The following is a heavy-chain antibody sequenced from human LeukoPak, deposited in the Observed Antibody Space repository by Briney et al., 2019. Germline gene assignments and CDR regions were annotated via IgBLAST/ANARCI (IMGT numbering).Heavy chain of an antibody. D-gene: IGHD6-19*01. J-gene: IGHJ2*01. CDR1: GFTFHEYA. CDR2: ISWYSGTI. Sequence: GRALRLSWAASGFTFHEYAMHWLRPAPGKGLDGVSGISWYSGTIGYADSVKGRFTISRDNAKNSLYLQMNSLRAEDTALYYCAKDNGGSGGLVCYFDLWGRGTLVTVSS. CDR3: AKDNGGSGGLVCYFDL. V-gene: IGHV3-9*01.